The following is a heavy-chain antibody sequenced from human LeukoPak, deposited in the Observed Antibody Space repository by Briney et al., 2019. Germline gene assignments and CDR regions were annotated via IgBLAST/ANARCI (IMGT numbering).Heavy chain of an antibody. CDR2: TYTSGDT. J-gene: IGHJ4*02. D-gene: IGHD6-13*01. CDR3: TIGATSGSLAH. CDR1: GASISDNY. Sequence: SETLSLTCTVSGASISDNYWSWSRQPAGKALEWIGRTYTSGDTNYNPSLKSRVNVSVNTSKNQYPLNMRYVTAAETAVYYCTIGATSGSLAHWGPGILVTVSS. V-gene: IGHV4-4*07.